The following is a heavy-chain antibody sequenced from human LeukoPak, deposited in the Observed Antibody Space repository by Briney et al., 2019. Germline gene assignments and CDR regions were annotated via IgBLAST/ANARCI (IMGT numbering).Heavy chain of an antibody. CDR1: GFTFDDYG. V-gene: IGHV3-21*01. CDR3: AKDRPTVTRGYFDY. J-gene: IGHJ4*02. CDR2: ISISSSSI. Sequence: PGGSLRLSCAASGFTFDDYGMSWVRQAPGKGLEWVSSISISSSSIYYADSVKGRFTISRDNAKNSLYLQMNSLRAEDTAVYYCAKDRPTVTRGYFDYWGQGTLVTVSS. D-gene: IGHD4-17*01.